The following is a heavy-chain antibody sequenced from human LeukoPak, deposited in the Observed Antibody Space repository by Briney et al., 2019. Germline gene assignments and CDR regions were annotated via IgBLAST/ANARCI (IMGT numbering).Heavy chain of an antibody. CDR2: IYYSGST. Sequence: SETLSLTCTVSGGSISSYYWSWIRQPPGKGLEWIGYIYYSGSTNYNPSLKSRVTISVDTSKNQFSLKLSSVTAADTAVYYCARDRKYSSSEGYYYYYMDVWGKGTTVTVSS. D-gene: IGHD6-6*01. CDR3: ARDRKYSSSEGYYYYYMDV. J-gene: IGHJ6*03. V-gene: IGHV4-59*01. CDR1: GGSISSYY.